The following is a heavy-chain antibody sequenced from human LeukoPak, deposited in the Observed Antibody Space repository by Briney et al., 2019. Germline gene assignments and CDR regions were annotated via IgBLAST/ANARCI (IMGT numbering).Heavy chain of an antibody. CDR3: ARETTVSREWYFDL. CDR1: GLNIRNYW. Sequence: GGSLRLSCALSGLNIRNYWMHWVRQAPGKGLVWVSRMNDDGSGISYADSVKGRFTISRDHAKNTQYLQMNSLRAEDTAVYYCARETTVSREWYFDLWGRGTLVTVAS. J-gene: IGHJ2*01. D-gene: IGHD4-17*01. CDR2: MNDDGSGI. V-gene: IGHV3-74*01.